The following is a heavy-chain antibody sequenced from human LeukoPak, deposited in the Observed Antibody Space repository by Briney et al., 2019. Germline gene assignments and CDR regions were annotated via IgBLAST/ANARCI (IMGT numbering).Heavy chain of an antibody. J-gene: IGHJ4*02. CDR3: AKTSSGYYGEGFDY. D-gene: IGHD3-22*01. Sequence: PGRSLRLSCAASGFTFSSYGMHWVRQAPGKGLEWVAVISYDGSNKYYADSVKGRFTISRDNSKNTLYLQMNSLRAEDTAVYYCAKTSSGYYGEGFDYWGQGTLVTVSS. V-gene: IGHV3-30*18. CDR2: ISYDGSNK. CDR1: GFTFSSYG.